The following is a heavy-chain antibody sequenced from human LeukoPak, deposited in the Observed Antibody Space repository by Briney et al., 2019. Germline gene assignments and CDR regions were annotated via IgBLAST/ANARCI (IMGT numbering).Heavy chain of an antibody. CDR1: RFTLSSYW. D-gene: IGHD6-13*01. CDR3: ATPGIRDQYDFDR. J-gene: IGHJ4*02. Sequence: GGSLRLSCAASRFTLSSYWMHWVRQAPGKGLVWVSRINPDGSSATYADSVKGRFTISRDNVKNTVYLQMNSLRAEDTAVYCCATPGIRDQYDFDRWGQGTLVIVSS. V-gene: IGHV3-74*03. CDR2: INPDGSSA.